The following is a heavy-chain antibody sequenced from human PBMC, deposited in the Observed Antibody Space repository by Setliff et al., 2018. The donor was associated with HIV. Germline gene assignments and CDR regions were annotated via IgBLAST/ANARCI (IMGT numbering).Heavy chain of an antibody. CDR1: GYTFTDYY. CDR3: ATDPGYSSTWYSESFQH. J-gene: IGHJ1*01. D-gene: IGHD6-13*01. CDR2: FDPEDGET. V-gene: IGHV1-24*01. Sequence: ASVKVSCKASGYTFTDYYIHWVRQAPGQGLEWMANFDPEDGETFYAQKFQGRLTMTEDTSTDTAYMELSSLRSDDTAMYYCATDPGYSSTWYSESFQHWGQGTVVTV.